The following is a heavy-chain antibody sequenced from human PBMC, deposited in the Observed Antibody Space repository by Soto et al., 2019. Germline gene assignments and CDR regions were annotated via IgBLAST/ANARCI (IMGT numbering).Heavy chain of an antibody. D-gene: IGHD1-7*01. V-gene: IGHV4-30-4*01. Sequence: TLALTCTASYGSRSSGDYYWSLMRQPPGKGLEWIGYIYYSGSTYYNPSLKSRVTISVDTSKNQFSLKLSSVTAADTAVYYCARVEVDNWNYVSFDYWGQGTLVTVSS. CDR2: IYYSGST. CDR1: YGSRSSGDYY. CDR3: ARVEVDNWNYVSFDY. J-gene: IGHJ4*02.